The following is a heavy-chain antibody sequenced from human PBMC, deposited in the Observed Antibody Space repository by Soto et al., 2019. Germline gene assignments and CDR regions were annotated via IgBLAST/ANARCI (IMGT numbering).Heavy chain of an antibody. CDR1: GFTFNTYG. J-gene: IGHJ6*02. D-gene: IGHD2-8*02. Sequence: PGGSLRLSCAASGFTFNTYGMHWVRQAPGRGLEWVAVIWYDGSIKYYADSVKGRFTISRDNSQNTMYLQMNSLRAEDTAVYYCARIDCTGNNCRPYAYYEMDVWGQGTTVTVSS. CDR3: ARIDCTGNNCRPYAYYEMDV. V-gene: IGHV3-33*01. CDR2: IWYDGSIK.